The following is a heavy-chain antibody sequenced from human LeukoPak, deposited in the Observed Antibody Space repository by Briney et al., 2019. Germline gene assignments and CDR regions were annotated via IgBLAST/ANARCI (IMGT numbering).Heavy chain of an antibody. V-gene: IGHV4-39*01. Sequence: SETLSLTCAVSGGSISGNSYYWGRIRRPPGKGLEWIGSIYYSGSTYYNPSLKSRVTISVDTSKNQFSLELSSVTAADTAVYYCARTRYYYNSRSYGAPYYFDYWGQGTLVTVSS. D-gene: IGHD3-10*01. CDR3: ARTRYYYNSRSYGAPYYFDY. CDR2: IYYSGST. J-gene: IGHJ4*02. CDR1: GGSISGNSYY.